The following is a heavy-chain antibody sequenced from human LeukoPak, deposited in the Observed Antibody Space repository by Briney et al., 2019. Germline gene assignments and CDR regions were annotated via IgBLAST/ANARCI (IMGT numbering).Heavy chain of an antibody. D-gene: IGHD3-22*01. CDR3: ASLKNYYDSSGYLVTDAFDI. CDR1: GYKLTSHG. V-gene: IGHV1-18*01. CDR2: IGPYNGNT. Sequence: ASVKVSCTSSGYKLTSHGISWVRQAPGQGLEWMGWIGPYNGNTNYAQKLQGRVTMTTDTSTSTAYMELRSLKYDDTAVYYCASLKNYYDSSGYLVTDAFDIWGQGTMVTVSS. J-gene: IGHJ3*02.